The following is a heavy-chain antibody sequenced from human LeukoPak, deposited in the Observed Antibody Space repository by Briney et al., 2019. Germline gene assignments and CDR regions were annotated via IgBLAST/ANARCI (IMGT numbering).Heavy chain of an antibody. J-gene: IGHJ6*03. V-gene: IGHV3-20*04. CDR3: ARAQYCSSTSCQKSQRYYHYYYMDV. Sequence: GGSLRLSCAASGFTFDDYGMSWVRQAPGKGLEWVSGINWNGGSTGYADSVKGRFTISRDNAKNSLYLQMNSLRAEDTALYYCARAQYCSSTSCQKSQRYYHYYYMDVWGKGTTVTVSS. CDR1: GFTFDDYG. CDR2: INWNGGST. D-gene: IGHD2-2*01.